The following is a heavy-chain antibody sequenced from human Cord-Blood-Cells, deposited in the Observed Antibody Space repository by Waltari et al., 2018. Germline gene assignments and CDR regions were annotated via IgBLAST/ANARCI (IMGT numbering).Heavy chain of an antibody. D-gene: IGHD1-1*01. Sequence: EVQLVESGGGLVQPGGSLRLSCAASGFPFSSYWMSWVRQAPGKGLEWVANIKKDGSEKYYVDSVKGRFTISRDNAKNSLYLQMNSLRAEDTAVYYCARGEATGDYWGQGTLVTVSS. CDR1: GFPFSSYW. V-gene: IGHV3-7*01. CDR3: ARGEATGDY. J-gene: IGHJ4*02. CDR2: IKKDGSEK.